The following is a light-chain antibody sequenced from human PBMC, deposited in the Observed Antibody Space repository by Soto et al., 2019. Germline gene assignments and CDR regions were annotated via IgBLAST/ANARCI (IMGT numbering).Light chain of an antibody. V-gene: IGLV1-40*01. CDR3: QSYDSNLSGVV. CDR2: GNS. CDR1: SSNIGGGYD. J-gene: IGLJ2*01. Sequence: QSVLTQPPSVSGAPGQRVTISCTGSSSNIGGGYDVHWYQQLPGTAPKLLIYGNSNRPSGVPDRFFGSKSGTSASLAITGLQAEDEADYYCQSYDSNLSGVVFGGGTKLTVL.